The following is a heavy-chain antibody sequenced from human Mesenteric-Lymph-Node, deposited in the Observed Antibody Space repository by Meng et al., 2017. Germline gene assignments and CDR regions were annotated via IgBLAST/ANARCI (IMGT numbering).Heavy chain of an antibody. CDR1: GYTFTSYY. CDR2: INPSGGST. V-gene: IGHV1-46*01. D-gene: IGHD6-13*01. CDR3: ARDLRPNGIAATNWFDP. J-gene: IGHJ5*02. Sequence: ASVKVSCKASGYTFTSYYMHWVRQAPGQGLEWMGIINPSGGSTSYAQKFQGRVTMTRDTSTSTVYMELSSLRSEDTAVYYCARDLRPNGIAATNWFDPWGQGTLVTVSS.